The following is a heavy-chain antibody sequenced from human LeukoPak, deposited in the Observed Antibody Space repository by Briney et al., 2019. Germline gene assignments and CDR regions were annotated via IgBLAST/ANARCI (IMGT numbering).Heavy chain of an antibody. CDR3: ARDTLPAAPGDDYYYGMDV. Sequence: ASVKVSCKSSGYNSTSYDINWVRQATGQGLEWMGWMNPNSGNTGYAQKFQGRVTMTRNTSISTAYMELSSLRSEDTAAYYCARDTLPAAPGDDYYYGMDVWGQGTTVTVSS. CDR2: MNPNSGNT. V-gene: IGHV1-8*01. J-gene: IGHJ6*02. CDR1: GYNSTSYD. D-gene: IGHD2-2*01.